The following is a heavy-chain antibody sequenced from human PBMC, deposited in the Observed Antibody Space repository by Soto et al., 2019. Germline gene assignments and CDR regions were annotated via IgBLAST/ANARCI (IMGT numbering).Heavy chain of an antibody. CDR3: SRFIMVGGLFDPNYCHGMDV. CDR2: ISGYNGNT. D-gene: IGHD3-10*01. V-gene: IGHV1-18*01. Sequence: QVQLVQSGAEVKKPGASVTVSCKTSGYTFSNYGINWVRQAPGKGLEWMGWISGYNGNTNYAQTVQGRVTMTTDTSTGTGYMERRSVRSDDTAIYYCSRFIMVGGLFDPNYCHGMDVWGQGTTVTVSS. CDR1: GYTFSNYG. J-gene: IGHJ6*02.